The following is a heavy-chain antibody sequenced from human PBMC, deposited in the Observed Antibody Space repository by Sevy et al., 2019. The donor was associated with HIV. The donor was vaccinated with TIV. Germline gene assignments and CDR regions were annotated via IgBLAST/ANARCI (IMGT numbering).Heavy chain of an antibody. CDR3: AKDLYYDNSLFDY. CDR2: ISGSGGSS. V-gene: IGHV3-23*01. D-gene: IGHD3-22*01. Sequence: GGSLRLSCVASEFRLSNYAMNWVRQAPGKGLEWVSGISGSGGSSYYEDSVKGRFTISRDNSKNTHYLQMNSLRAEDTAMYYSAKDLYYDNSLFDYWGQGILVTVSS. J-gene: IGHJ4*02. CDR1: EFRLSNYA.